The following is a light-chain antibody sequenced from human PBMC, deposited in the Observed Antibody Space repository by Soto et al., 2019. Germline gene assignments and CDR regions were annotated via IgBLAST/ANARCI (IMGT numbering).Light chain of an antibody. Sequence: DIQMTQSPTSLSASVGDRVTITYRASQDIRHFVAWYQQKPGKAPKLLIYAASTLQSGVPSRFSGSGSGTDFTLTINRLQPEDVATYSCQKYSSVPVFGPGTKVEIK. V-gene: IGKV1-27*01. CDR2: AAS. CDR3: QKYSSVPV. CDR1: QDIRHF. J-gene: IGKJ3*01.